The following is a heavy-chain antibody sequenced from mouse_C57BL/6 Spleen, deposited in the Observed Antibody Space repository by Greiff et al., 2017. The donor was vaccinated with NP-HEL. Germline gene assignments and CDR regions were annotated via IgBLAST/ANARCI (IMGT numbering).Heavy chain of an antibody. V-gene: IGHV1-55*01. CDR1: GYTFTSYW. Sequence: VQLQQSGAELVKPGASVKMSCKASGYTFTSYWITWVKQRPGQGLEWIGDIYPGSGSTNYNEKFKSKATLTVDTSSSTAYMQLSSLTSEDSAVYYCARGGSSSVYWYFDVWGTGTTVTVAS. D-gene: IGHD1-1*01. J-gene: IGHJ1*03. CDR2: IYPGSGST. CDR3: ARGGSSSVYWYFDV.